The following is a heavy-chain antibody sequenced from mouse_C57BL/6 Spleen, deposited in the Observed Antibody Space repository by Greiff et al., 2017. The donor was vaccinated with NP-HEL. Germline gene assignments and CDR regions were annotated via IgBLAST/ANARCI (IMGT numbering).Heavy chain of an antibody. D-gene: IGHD2-4*01. V-gene: IGHV1-42*01. J-gene: IGHJ3*02. CDR3: AREGVYYDYDR. Sequence: VQLKQSGPELVKPGASVKISCKASGYSFTGYYMNWVKQSPEKSLEWIGEINPSTGGTTYNQKFKAKATLTVDKSSSTAYMQLKSLTSEDSAVYYCAREGVYYDYDRWGQGTLVTVSA. CDR1: GYSFTGYY. CDR2: INPSTGGT.